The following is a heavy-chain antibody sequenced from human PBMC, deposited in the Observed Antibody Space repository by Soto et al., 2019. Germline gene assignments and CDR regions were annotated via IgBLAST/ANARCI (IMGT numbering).Heavy chain of an antibody. V-gene: IGHV2-26*01. Sequence: VSGPTLVNPTETLTLTCTVSGFSLSNARMGVSWIRQPPGKALEWLAHIFSNDEKSYSTSLKSRLTISKDTSKSQVVLTMTNMDPVDTATYYCARIFGVGLFGEDYFDYWGQGTLVTVSS. CDR1: GFSLSNARMG. CDR2: IFSNDEK. CDR3: ARIFGVGLFGEDYFDY. J-gene: IGHJ4*02. D-gene: IGHD3-10*02.